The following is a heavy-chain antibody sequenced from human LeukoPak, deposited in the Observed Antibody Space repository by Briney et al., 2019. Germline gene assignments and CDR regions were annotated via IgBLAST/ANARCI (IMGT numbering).Heavy chain of an antibody. CDR1: DGSISSGSYY. D-gene: IGHD3-3*01. V-gene: IGHV4-61*02. Sequence: PSQTLSLTCTVSDGSISSGSYYWSWIRQPAGKGLEWIGRIYTSGSTNYNPSLKSRVTISVDTSKNQFSLKLSSVTAADTAVYYCARGLLRFSPGPLDYWGQGTLVTVSS. J-gene: IGHJ4*02. CDR3: ARGLLRFSPGPLDY. CDR2: IYTSGST.